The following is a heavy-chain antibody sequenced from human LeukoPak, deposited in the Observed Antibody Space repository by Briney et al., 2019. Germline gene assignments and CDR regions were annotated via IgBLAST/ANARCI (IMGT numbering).Heavy chain of an antibody. CDR3: ARDQGYYDSSGYYSERSFDY. CDR1: GYSISSGYY. J-gene: IGHJ4*02. CDR2: IYHSGST. D-gene: IGHD3-22*01. Sequence: SETLSLTCTVSGYSISSGYYWGWIRQPPGKGLEWIGSIYHSGSTYYNPSLKSRVTISVDTSKNQFSLKLSSVTAADTAVYYCARDQGYYDSSGYYSERSFDYWGQGTLVTVSS. V-gene: IGHV4-38-2*02.